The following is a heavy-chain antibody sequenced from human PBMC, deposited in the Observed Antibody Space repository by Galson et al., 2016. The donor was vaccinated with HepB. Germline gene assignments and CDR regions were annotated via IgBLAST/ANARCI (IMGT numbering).Heavy chain of an antibody. CDR1: AVSVRGDY. J-gene: IGHJ1*01. CDR3: ARGSDLGAF. D-gene: IGHD1-26*01. V-gene: IGHV3-66*01. Sequence: SLRLSCAASAVSVRGDYMNWVRQAPGKGLEWVSLIYNNAATYYADSVKGRFIISADNSENTLYLQMNSLRVEDTAVYYCARGSDLGAFWGQGTLVTVSS. CDR2: IYNNAAT.